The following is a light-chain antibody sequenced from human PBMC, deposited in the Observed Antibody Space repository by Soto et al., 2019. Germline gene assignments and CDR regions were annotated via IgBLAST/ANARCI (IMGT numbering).Light chain of an antibody. Sequence: QSALTQPPSASGTPGQRVTISCSGSSSNIGSNYVYWYQQLPGTAPKLLIYRNNQRPSGVPDRFSGSKSGTSASLAISGLRSEDEADYYCAAWDDSLSALNYVFGTGTKVTVL. CDR1: SSNIGSNY. CDR2: RNN. V-gene: IGLV1-47*01. CDR3: AAWDDSLSALNYV. J-gene: IGLJ1*01.